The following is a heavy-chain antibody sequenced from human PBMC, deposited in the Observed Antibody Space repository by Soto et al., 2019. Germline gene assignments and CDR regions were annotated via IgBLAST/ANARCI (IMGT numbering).Heavy chain of an antibody. V-gene: IGHV1-69*12. CDR1: GGTFSTYA. Sequence: QVQLVQSGAEVKKPESSVKVSSKAPGGTFSTYAISWVRQAPGQGLEWMGGIIPMFGTANYAQRFQDRVTITADESTNTVYMELSSLRSEDTAVYFCASGIQLWLRRINNGYSGWGKGTLVTVSS. CDR2: IIPMFGTA. J-gene: IGHJ4*02. D-gene: IGHD5-18*01. CDR3: ASGIQLWLRRINNGYSG.